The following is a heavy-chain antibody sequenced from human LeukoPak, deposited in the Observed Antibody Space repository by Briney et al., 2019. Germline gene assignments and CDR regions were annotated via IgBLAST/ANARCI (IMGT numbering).Heavy chain of an antibody. CDR3: ARGLTMGAFDI. CDR2: INHSGST. D-gene: IGHD1-26*01. V-gene: IGHV4-34*01. CDR1: GGSISSYY. Sequence: PSETLSLTCTVSGGSISSYYWSWIRQPPGKGLEWIGEINHSGSTNYNPSLKSRVTISVDTSKNQFSLKLSSVTAADTAVYYCARGLTMGAFDIWGQGTMVTVSS. J-gene: IGHJ3*02.